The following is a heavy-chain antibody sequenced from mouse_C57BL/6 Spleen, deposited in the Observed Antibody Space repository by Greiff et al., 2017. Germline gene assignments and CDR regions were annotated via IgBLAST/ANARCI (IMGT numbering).Heavy chain of an antibody. V-gene: IGHV1-19*01. D-gene: IGHD1-1*01. CDR2: INPYNGGT. J-gene: IGHJ1*03. CDR3: ARGADYGSSYGYFDV. CDR1: GYTFTDYY. Sequence: EVQLQQSGPVLVKPGASVKMSCKASGYTFTDYYMNWVKQSHGKSLEWIGVINPYNGGTSYNQKFKGKAKLTVDKSSSTAYMELNSLTSEDSAVYYCARGADYGSSYGYFDVWGTGTTVTVSS.